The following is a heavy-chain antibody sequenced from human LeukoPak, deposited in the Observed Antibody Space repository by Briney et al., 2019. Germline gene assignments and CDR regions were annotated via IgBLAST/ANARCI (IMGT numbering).Heavy chain of an antibody. D-gene: IGHD6-13*01. Sequence: GGSLRLSCAASGFTFSSYDMHWVRQAPGKGLEWVAVIWYDGSNKYYADSVKGRFTISRDNSKNTLYLQMNSLRAEDTAVYYCARDRAYSSLGMDVWGKGTTVTVSS. V-gene: IGHV3-33*01. CDR2: IWYDGSNK. CDR3: ARDRAYSSLGMDV. CDR1: GFTFSSYD. J-gene: IGHJ6*04.